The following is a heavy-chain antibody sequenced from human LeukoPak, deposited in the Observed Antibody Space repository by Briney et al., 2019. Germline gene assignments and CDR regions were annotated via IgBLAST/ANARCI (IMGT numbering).Heavy chain of an antibody. CDR1: GFTFSSYA. V-gene: IGHV3-30-3*01. Sequence: GGSLRLSCAASGFTFSSYAMHWVRQAPGKGLEWVAVISYDGSNKYYADSVKGRFTISRDNSKNTLYLQMNSLGAEDTAVYYCARTWSGHFDYWGQGTLVTVSS. J-gene: IGHJ4*02. CDR2: ISYDGSNK. CDR3: ARTWSGHFDY. D-gene: IGHD3-3*01.